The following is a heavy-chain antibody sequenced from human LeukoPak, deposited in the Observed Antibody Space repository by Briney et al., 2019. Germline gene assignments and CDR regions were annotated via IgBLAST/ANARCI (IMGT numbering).Heavy chain of an antibody. CDR3: ATVRASYYYGSGSYGNYYYYMDV. CDR1: GGSISSSSYY. V-gene: IGHV4-39*01. D-gene: IGHD3-10*01. CDR2: IYYSGST. J-gene: IGHJ6*03. Sequence: SETLSLTCTVSGGSISSSSYYWGWIRQPPGKGLEWIGGIYYSGSTYYNPSLKSRVTISVDTSKNQFSLKLSSVTAADTAVYYCATVRASYYYGSGSYGNYYYYMDVWGKGTTVTISS.